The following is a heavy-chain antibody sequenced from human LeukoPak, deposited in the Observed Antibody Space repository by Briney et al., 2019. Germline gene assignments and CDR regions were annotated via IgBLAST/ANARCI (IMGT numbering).Heavy chain of an antibody. CDR2: IKQDGSEK. J-gene: IGHJ4*02. Sequence: GGSLRLSCAASGFTFSSYWMQWVRQAPGKGLEWVANIKQDGSEKYYADSVKGRFIISRDNARNSLYLQMNSLRAEDTAVYYCARQGTTLDYWGQGTLVTVSS. D-gene: IGHD1-14*01. CDR3: ARQGTTLDY. CDR1: GFTFSSYW. V-gene: IGHV3-7*03.